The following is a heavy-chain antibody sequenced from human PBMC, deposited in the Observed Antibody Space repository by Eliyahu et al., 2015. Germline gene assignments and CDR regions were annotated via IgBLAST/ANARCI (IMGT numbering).Heavy chain of an antibody. J-gene: IGHJ3*01. D-gene: IGHD2/OR15-2a*01. V-gene: IGHV4-34*01. CDR1: GGSFSDYY. Sequence: QVQIQQWGAGHLKPSETLSLTCAVYGGSFSDYYWTWVRRPPGTRLXWIGEXNHVGNXKXNPSLNSRVTISVDRARNQFSLKLTSVTAADTAIYYCVRRGPNAFNVWMSDVWGQGTKVIVSP. CDR2: XNHVGNX. CDR3: VRRGPNAFNVWMSDV.